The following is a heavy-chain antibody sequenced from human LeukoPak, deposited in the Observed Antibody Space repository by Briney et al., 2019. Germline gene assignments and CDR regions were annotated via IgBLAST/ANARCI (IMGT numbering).Heavy chain of an antibody. V-gene: IGHV4-30-4*01. CDR1: GGSFSSGDYS. CDR3: ARDRGYSYGPFDS. D-gene: IGHD5-18*01. J-gene: IGHJ4*02. CDR2: INYSGYT. Sequence: PSETLSLTCTVSGGSFSSGDYSWSWIRQPPGKGLEWIGYINYSGYTLYNPSLRSRVSISIDTSKNHFSLKVSSVTAADTAVFYCARDRGYSYGPFDSWGQGTLVTVSS.